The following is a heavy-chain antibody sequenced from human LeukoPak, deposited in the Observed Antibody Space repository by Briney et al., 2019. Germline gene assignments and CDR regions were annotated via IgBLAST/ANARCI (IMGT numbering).Heavy chain of an antibody. CDR3: ARGHDMVRGVPLDY. CDR1: GFTFSSYS. J-gene: IGHJ4*02. V-gene: IGHV3-21*01. CDR2: ISSSSSYI. Sequence: PGGSLRLSCAASGFTFSSYSMNWVRQAPGKGLEWVSSISSSSSYIYYADSVKGRFTISRDNAKNSLYLQMNSLRAEDTAVYYCARGHDMVRGVPLDYWGQGTLVTVSS. D-gene: IGHD3-10*01.